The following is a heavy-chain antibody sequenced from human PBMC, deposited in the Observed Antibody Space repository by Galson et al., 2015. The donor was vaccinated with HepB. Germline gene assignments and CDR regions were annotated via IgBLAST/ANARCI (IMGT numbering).Heavy chain of an antibody. V-gene: IGHV3-21*01. CDR3: ARVFAEAANGYGGGYFDY. CDR2: ITISTNYM. CDR1: GFTFTTYN. D-gene: IGHD6-19*01. Sequence: SLRLSCAASGFTFTTYNLNWVRQAPGKGLEWVSSITISTNYMNYADAVKGRFTISRDNAKNSLYLQMDSLRVEDTAVYYCARVFAEAANGYGGGYFDYWGQGTLVTVSS. J-gene: IGHJ4*02.